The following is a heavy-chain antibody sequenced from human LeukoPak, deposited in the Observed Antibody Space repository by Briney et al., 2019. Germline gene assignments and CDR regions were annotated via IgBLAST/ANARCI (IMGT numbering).Heavy chain of an antibody. CDR1: GFTFSSYA. V-gene: IGHV3-23*01. CDR3: AKSSDYYDSSRFDY. J-gene: IGHJ4*02. Sequence: GGSLRLSCAASGFTFSSYAMSWVRQAPGKGLEWVSAISGSGGSTYYADSVKGRFTISRDNSKNTLYLQMNSLRVEATAVYYCAKSSDYYDSSRFDYWGQGTLVTVSS. CDR2: ISGSGGST. D-gene: IGHD3-22*01.